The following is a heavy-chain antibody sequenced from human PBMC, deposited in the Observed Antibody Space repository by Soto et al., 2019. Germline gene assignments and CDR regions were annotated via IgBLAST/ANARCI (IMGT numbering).Heavy chain of an antibody. Sequence: GGSLRLSCAASGFTFSSYAMSWVRQAPGKGLEWVSAISGSGGSTYYADSVKGRFTISRDNSKNTLYLQMNSLRAEDTAVYYCAKVAAAGSYYYYGMDVWGQGTTVTVSS. CDR3: AKVAAAGSYYYYGMDV. V-gene: IGHV3-23*01. CDR2: ISGSGGST. J-gene: IGHJ6*02. D-gene: IGHD6-13*01. CDR1: GFTFSSYA.